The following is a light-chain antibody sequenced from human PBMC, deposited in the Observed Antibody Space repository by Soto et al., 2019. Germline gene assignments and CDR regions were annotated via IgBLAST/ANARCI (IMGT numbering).Light chain of an antibody. J-gene: IGKJ3*01. Sequence: DIVLTQSPGTLSLSPGERATLSCRASQSVSSTYLAWYQQKPGQAPRLLIDGASSKATGSPNRFSGSGSGTDFTLTISRLEPEDFAVYYCQQYAGSPPTFGPGTKVDIK. CDR1: QSVSSTY. CDR3: QQYAGSPPT. CDR2: GAS. V-gene: IGKV3-20*01.